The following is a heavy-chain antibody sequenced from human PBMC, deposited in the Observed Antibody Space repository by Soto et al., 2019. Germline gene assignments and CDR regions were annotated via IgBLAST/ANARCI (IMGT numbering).Heavy chain of an antibody. CDR3: AKDNWGYYCSITSCYYFDF. D-gene: IGHD2-2*01. CDR1: GLTFSSYG. V-gene: IGHV3-30*18. J-gene: IGHJ4*02. Sequence: GGSLRLSCAASGLTFSSYGMHWVRQAPGKGLEWVAVISNDGSNKYYAESVKGRFTISRDNSKNTLYLQMNSLRAEDTAVYYCAKDNWGYYCSITSCYYFDFWGQGTLVTVSS. CDR2: ISNDGSNK.